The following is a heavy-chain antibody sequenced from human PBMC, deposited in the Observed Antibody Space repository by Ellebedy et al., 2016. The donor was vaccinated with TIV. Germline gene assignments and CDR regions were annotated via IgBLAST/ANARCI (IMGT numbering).Heavy chain of an antibody. CDR2: INDSGTT. Sequence: SETLSLTXAVYGGSFSGYYWTWIRQAPGKGLEWIGEINDSGTTNYNPSLKSRVTISVDTSKNQFSLKLTSVTAADTAVYYCARGRTTMNTNPKYFDYWGHGTLLTVPS. J-gene: IGHJ4*01. D-gene: IGHD3-22*01. CDR3: ARGRTTMNTNPKYFDY. CDR1: GGSFSGYY. V-gene: IGHV4-34*01.